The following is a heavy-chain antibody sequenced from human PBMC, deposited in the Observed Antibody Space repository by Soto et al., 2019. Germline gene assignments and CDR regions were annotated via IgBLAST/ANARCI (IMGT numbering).Heavy chain of an antibody. V-gene: IGHV1-18*01. CDR3: AREGQAPYYYYGMDG. J-gene: IGHJ6*02. CDR1: GYTFTNYG. Sequence: QVQVVQSGDEVKKPGASVKVSCKASGYTFTNYGFSWVRQAPGQGLEWMGWISGYNGNTKYAEKFQGRVTMTTDTSXRTAHMELRSLRSDDTAVYYCAREGQAPYYYYGMDGWGQGTAVTVSS. CDR2: ISGYNGNT.